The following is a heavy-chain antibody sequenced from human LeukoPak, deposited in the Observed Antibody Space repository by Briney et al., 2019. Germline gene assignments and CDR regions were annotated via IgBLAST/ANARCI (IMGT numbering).Heavy chain of an antibody. V-gene: IGHV3-23*01. CDR3: AKSSGIAAAGNNWFDP. CDR1: GFTVSNNF. Sequence: PGGSLRLSCAASGFTVSNNFMSWVRQAPGKGLEWVSAISGSGGNTYYADSVKGRFTIPRDNSKNTLYLQMNSLRVDDTAVYYCAKSSGIAAAGNNWFDPWGQGTLVTVSS. D-gene: IGHD6-13*01. J-gene: IGHJ5*02. CDR2: ISGSGGNT.